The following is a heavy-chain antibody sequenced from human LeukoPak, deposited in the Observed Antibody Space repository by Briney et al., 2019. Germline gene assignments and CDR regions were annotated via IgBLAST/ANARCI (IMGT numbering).Heavy chain of an antibody. J-gene: IGHJ4*02. CDR3: ARDYDFWSGYFND. CDR2: MNPNSGNT. CDR1: GYTFTSYD. V-gene: IGHV1-8*01. Sequence: ASVKVSCKASGYTFTSYDINWVRQATGQGLEWMGWMNPNSGNTGYAQKFQGRVTMTRNTSISTAYMKLSSLRSEDTAVYYCARDYDFWSGYFNDWGQGTLVTVSS. D-gene: IGHD3-3*01.